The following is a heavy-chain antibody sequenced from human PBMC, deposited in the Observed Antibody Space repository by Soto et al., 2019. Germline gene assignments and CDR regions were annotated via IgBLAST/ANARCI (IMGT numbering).Heavy chain of an antibody. D-gene: IGHD5-12*01. Sequence: EVQLVESGGGLVKPGGSLRLSCAASGFTFSNAWMTWVRQAPGKGLEWVGRVKSKTDGGTIDYAAPVKDRFTISRDDSKNKLYQQMNSLKTEDTAVYYCIGTYSGSSMRFDYWGQGTLVTVSS. J-gene: IGHJ4*02. V-gene: IGHV3-15*01. CDR2: VKSKTDGGTI. CDR1: GFTFSNAW. CDR3: IGTYSGSSMRFDY.